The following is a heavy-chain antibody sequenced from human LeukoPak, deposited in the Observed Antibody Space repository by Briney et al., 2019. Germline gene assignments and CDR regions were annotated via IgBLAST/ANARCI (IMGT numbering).Heavy chain of an antibody. V-gene: IGHV4-39*01. J-gene: IGHJ4*02. D-gene: IGHD6-19*01. CDR2: IYYSGST. CDR3: ARTSSGWYYNYFDY. CDR1: GGSISSSSYY. Sequence: SETLSLTCTVSGGSISSSSYYWGWIRQPPGKGLEWIGSIYYSGSTYYNPSLKSRVTISVDTSKNQFSLKLSSVTAADTAVYYCARTSSGWYYNYFDYWGQGTLVTVSS.